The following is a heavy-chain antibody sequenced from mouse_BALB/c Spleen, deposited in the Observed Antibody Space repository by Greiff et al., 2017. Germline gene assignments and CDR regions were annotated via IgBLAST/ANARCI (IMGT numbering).Heavy chain of an antibody. J-gene: IGHJ3*01. CDR1: GYSITSGYY. V-gene: IGHV3-6*02. D-gene: IGHD2-4*01. CDR2: ISYDGSN. CDR3: ARDYDYTTGFAY. Sequence: VQLKESGPGLVKPSQSLSLTCSVTGYSITSGYYWNWIRQFPGNKLEWMGYISYDGSNNYNPSLKNRISITRDTSKNQFFLKLNSVTTEDTATYYCARDYDYTTGFAYWGQGTLVTVSA.